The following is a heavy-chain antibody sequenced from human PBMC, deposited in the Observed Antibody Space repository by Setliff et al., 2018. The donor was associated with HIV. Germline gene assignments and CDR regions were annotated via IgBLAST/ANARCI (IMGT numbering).Heavy chain of an antibody. D-gene: IGHD6-13*01. CDR2: IYPEDSNI. CDR1: DYTFTTYW. V-gene: IGHV5-51*01. J-gene: IGHJ3*02. Sequence: ASLKISCKAVDYTFTTYWIGWVRQMPGEGLEWMGIIYPEDSNIKYNPSFQNQVTISADKSISTAYLQVHNLKASDTATYYCARRDGRSMNAFEIWGPGTMVTVSS. CDR3: ARRDGRSMNAFEI.